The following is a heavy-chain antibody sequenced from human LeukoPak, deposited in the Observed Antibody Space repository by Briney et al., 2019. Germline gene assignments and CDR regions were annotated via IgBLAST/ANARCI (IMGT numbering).Heavy chain of an antibody. CDR1: GDRVSSNSAV. Sequence: SQTLSLTCAISGDRVSSNSAVWTWIRQSPSRGLEWLGRTYYRSKWYNDYAVSVKSRITINPDTSKNHFSLQLNSVTPEDTAVYYCARESASGWAEYWGQGTLVTVSS. J-gene: IGHJ4*02. CDR2: TYYRSKWYN. CDR3: ARESASGWAEY. V-gene: IGHV6-1*01. D-gene: IGHD6-19*01.